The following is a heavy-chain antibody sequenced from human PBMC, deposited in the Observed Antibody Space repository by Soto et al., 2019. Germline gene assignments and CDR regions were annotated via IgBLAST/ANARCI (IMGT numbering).Heavy chain of an antibody. CDR1: GFTFSSYA. CDR2: ISYDGSNK. CDR3: ARGGEPFTVLVGPWYHYVMDV. D-gene: IGHD3-22*01. Sequence: GGALRLSCAASGFTFSSYAIHWVRQAPGKGLEWVAVISYDGSNKYYADSVKGRFTISRDNSKSTLWLQMNSLRSEDTAVYYCARGGEPFTVLVGPWYHYVMDVWGQGTTVTVSS. V-gene: IGHV3-30-3*01. J-gene: IGHJ6*02.